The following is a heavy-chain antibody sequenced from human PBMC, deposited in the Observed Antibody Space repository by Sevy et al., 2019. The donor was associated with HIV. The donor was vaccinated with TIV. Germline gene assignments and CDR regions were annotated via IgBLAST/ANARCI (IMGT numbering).Heavy chain of an antibody. D-gene: IGHD6-13*01. CDR2: IYSGGST. V-gene: IGHV3-53*01. CDR3: AREAWQQLVQDYYYGMDV. J-gene: IGHJ6*02. Sequence: GGSLRLSCAASGFTVSSNYMSWVRQAPGKGLEWVSVIYSGGSTYYADSVKGRFTISRDNSKNTLYLQMNSLRAEDTAVYYCAREAWQQLVQDYYYGMDVGGQGTTVTVSS. CDR1: GFTVSSNY.